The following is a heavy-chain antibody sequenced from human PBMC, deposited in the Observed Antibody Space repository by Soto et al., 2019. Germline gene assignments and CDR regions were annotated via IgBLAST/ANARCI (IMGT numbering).Heavy chain of an antibody. CDR1: GGSISSYY. V-gene: IGHV4-59*01. Sequence: SETLSLTCTVSGGSISSYYWSWIRQPPGKGLEWIGYIYYSGSTNYNPSLKSRVTISVDTSKNQFSLKLSSVTAADTAVYYCGRVGDYYDSSGYYYPIDFWGQRTLVTVSS. J-gene: IGHJ4*02. CDR3: GRVGDYYDSSGYYYPIDF. CDR2: IYYSGST. D-gene: IGHD3-22*01.